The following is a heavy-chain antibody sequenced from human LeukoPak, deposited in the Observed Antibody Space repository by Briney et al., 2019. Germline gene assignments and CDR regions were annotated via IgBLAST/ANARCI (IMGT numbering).Heavy chain of an antibody. Sequence: SETLSLTCTVSGDSISSYYWSWIRQPAGKGLEWIGRIYTSGSTNYNPSLKSRVTMSVATSKNQFSLKLSSVTAADTAVYYCARTGSGYDPSSGMDVWGQGTTVTVSS. CDR2: IYTSGST. J-gene: IGHJ6*02. CDR3: ARTGSGYDPSSGMDV. D-gene: IGHD5-12*01. V-gene: IGHV4-4*07. CDR1: GDSISSYY.